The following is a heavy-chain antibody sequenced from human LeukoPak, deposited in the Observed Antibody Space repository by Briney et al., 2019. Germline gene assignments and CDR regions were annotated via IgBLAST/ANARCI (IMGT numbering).Heavy chain of an antibody. CDR3: ARGPPGYSSSWYVQGFDY. Sequence: SETLSLTCAVYGGSFSGYHWSWIRRPPGKGLEWIGEINHSGSTNYNPSLKSRVTISVDTSKNQFSLKLSSVTAADTAVYYCARGPPGYSSSWYVQGFDYWGQGTLVTVSS. V-gene: IGHV4-34*01. CDR2: INHSGST. D-gene: IGHD6-13*01. CDR1: GGSFSGYH. J-gene: IGHJ4*02.